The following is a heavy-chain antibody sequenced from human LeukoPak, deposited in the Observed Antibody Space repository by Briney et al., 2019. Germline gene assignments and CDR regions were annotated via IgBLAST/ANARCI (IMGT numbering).Heavy chain of an antibody. CDR2: ISSDGSST. Sequence: PAGSLRLSCAASGFTFRNHWMHWVRQTPGKGLVWASRISSDGSSTTYADSVKGRFTISRDNAKNTLYLQMNNLRAEDTAMYYCARDQRVTGRPDIDYWGQGTLVIVPS. CDR1: GFTFRNHW. V-gene: IGHV3-74*03. CDR3: ARDQRVTGRPDIDY. D-gene: IGHD6-6*01. J-gene: IGHJ4*02.